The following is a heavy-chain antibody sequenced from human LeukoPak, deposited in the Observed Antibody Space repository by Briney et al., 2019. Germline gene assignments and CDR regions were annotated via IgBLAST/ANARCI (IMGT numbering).Heavy chain of an antibody. CDR2: ITTGGPNT. J-gene: IGHJ5*02. CDR3: AKGWGLLVSCPWGGS. D-gene: IGHD3-16*01. Sequence: GGSLRLSCTASGFTFSSYTMSWVRQAPGKGLKWVSTITTGGPNTYYADSVKGRFTVSRDDSKNTLYLQMNSLRAEDTAVYYCAKGWGLLVSCPWGGSWGRGTL. CDR1: GFTFSSYT. V-gene: IGHV3-23*01.